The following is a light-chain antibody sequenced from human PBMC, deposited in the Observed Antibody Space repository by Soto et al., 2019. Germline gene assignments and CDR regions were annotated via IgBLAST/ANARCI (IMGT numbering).Light chain of an antibody. CDR1: QSVLYSSNNKNY. CDR3: QQYYRPWT. CDR2: WAS. V-gene: IGKV4-1*01. J-gene: IGKJ1*01. Sequence: DIVMTQSPDSLAVSLGERATINCKSSQSVLYSSNNKNYLAWYQQTPGQPPKLLIYWASTRESGVPDRCSGSWSGTDFTLTISSLHAEDVAVYYCQQYYRPWTFGQGTKVEIK.